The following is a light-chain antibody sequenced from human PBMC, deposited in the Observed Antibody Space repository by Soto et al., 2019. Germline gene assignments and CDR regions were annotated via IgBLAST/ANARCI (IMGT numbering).Light chain of an antibody. CDR2: DAS. CDR3: QQYSSSPLT. CDR1: QTITNNY. J-gene: IGKJ1*01. Sequence: EIVLTHSPGTLSFSPGERASRSRRASQTITNNYLAWYQQKPGQAPRLVIYDASSRATGIPDRFSASGSGTDFTLTISRLEPEDVAVYYCQQYSSSPLTFGQGTKVDIK. V-gene: IGKV3-20*01.